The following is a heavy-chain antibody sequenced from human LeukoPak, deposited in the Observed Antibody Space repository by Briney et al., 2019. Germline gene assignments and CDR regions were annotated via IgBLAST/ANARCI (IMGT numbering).Heavy chain of an antibody. J-gene: IGHJ5*02. D-gene: IGHD6-19*01. CDR3: ARARVAGPKRYNWFDP. CDR1: GGSISSYY. Sequence: SETLSLTCTVSGGSISSYYWSWIRQPAGKGLEWIGRIYTSGSTNYNPSLKSRVTMSVDTSKNQFSLKLSSVTAADTAVYYCARARVAGPKRYNWFDPWGQGTLVTVSS. V-gene: IGHV4-4*07. CDR2: IYTSGST.